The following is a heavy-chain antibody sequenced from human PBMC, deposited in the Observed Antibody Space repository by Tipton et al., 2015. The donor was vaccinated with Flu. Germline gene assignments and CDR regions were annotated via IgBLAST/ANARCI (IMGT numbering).Heavy chain of an antibody. CDR3: ARESGTNYYYYYGMDV. CDR1: GGSISSSSYY. J-gene: IGHJ6*02. D-gene: IGHD1-7*01. Sequence: TLSLTCTVSGGSISSSSYYWGWIRQPPGKGLEWIGSIYYSGSTYYNPSLKSRVTISVDTSKNQFSLKLSSVTAADTAVYYCARESGTNYYYYYGMDVWGQGPIGH. CDR2: IYYSGST. V-gene: IGHV4-39*07.